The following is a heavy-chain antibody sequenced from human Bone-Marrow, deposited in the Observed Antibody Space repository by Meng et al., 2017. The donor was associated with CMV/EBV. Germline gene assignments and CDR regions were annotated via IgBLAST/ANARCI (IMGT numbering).Heavy chain of an antibody. D-gene: IGHD6-13*01. Sequence: GESLKISCAASGFTFSSYAMHWVRQAPGKGLEWVAVISYDGSNKYYADSVKGRFTISRDNSKNTLYLQMNNLRAEDTAVYYCARGGIAAAGTHYYGMDVWGQGTTVTVSS. CDR1: GFTFSSYA. CDR2: ISYDGSNK. V-gene: IGHV3-30*04. J-gene: IGHJ6*02. CDR3: ARGGIAAAGTHYYGMDV.